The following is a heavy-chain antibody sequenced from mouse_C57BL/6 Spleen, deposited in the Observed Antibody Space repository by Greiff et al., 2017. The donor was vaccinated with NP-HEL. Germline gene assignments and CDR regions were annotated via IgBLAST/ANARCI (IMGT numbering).Heavy chain of an antibody. Sequence: VQLQQSGAELVKPGASVKMSCKASGYTFTSYWITWVKQRPGQGLEWIGDIYPGSGSTNYNEKFKSKATLTVDTSSSTAYMQLSSLTSEDSAVYYCAREGLRRNYAMDYWGQGTSVTVSS. CDR2: IYPGSGST. CDR1: GYTFTSYW. D-gene: IGHD2-4*01. CDR3: AREGLRRNYAMDY. V-gene: IGHV1-55*01. J-gene: IGHJ4*01.